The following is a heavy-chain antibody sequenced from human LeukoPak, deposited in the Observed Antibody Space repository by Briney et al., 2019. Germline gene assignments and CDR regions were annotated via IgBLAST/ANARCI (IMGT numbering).Heavy chain of an antibody. CDR1: GFTFSTFG. D-gene: IGHD3-16*01. J-gene: IGHJ4*02. CDR3: AKAGESGYYDY. CDR2: ISAIDNST. Sequence: GGSLRLSCAVSGFTFSTFGMRWIRQAPGKGLEWVSAISAIDNSTHYADSVKGRFSISRDYSKNTLYLQMNSLRAEDTAVYYCAKAGESGYYDYWGQGTLVTVSS. V-gene: IGHV3-23*01.